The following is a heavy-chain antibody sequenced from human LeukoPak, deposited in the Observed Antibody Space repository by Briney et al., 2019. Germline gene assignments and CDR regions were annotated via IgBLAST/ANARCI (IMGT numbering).Heavy chain of an antibody. CDR1: GFTFSSYS. Sequence: GGSLRLSCAASGFTFSSYSMNWVRQAPGKGLEWVSSISSSSSYIYYADSVKGRFTISRDNAKNSPYLQMNSLRAEDTAVYYCAREIRGNYYMDVWGKGTTVTVSS. V-gene: IGHV3-21*01. CDR2: ISSSSSYI. J-gene: IGHJ6*03. CDR3: AREIRGNYYMDV. D-gene: IGHD3-10*01.